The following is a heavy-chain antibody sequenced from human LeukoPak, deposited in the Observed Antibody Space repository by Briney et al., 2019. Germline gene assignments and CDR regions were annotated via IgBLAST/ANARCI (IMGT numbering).Heavy chain of an antibody. V-gene: IGHV4-39*07. D-gene: IGHD3-22*01. CDR3: ASGGTAVVMALTYYFDT. CDR1: GGTISSSSTY. Sequence: PSETLSLTCTVSGGTISSSSTYWGWIRQPPGKGLEWIGSIYHTGSTYYNPSPQSRVTISLDSPKNQFSLKLTSVTAADTAVYYCASGGTAVVMALTYYFDTWGQGTPVTVSS. CDR2: IYHTGST. J-gene: IGHJ4*02.